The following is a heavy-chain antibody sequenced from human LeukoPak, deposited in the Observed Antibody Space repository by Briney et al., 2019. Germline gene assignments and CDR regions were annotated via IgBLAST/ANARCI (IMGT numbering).Heavy chain of an antibody. V-gene: IGHV3-23*01. J-gene: IGHJ3*02. CDR1: GFTFSSYA. CDR2: ISGSGGST. CDR3: ASLPSLGYAFDI. D-gene: IGHD7-27*01. Sequence: SGGSLRLSCAASGFTFSSYAMSWVRQAPGKGLEWVSAISGSGGSTYYADSVKGRFTISRDNSKSTLYLQMNSLRAEDTAVYYCASLPSLGYAFDIWGQGTMVTVSS.